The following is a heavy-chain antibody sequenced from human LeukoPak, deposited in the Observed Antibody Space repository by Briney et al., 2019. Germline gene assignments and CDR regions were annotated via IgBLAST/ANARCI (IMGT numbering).Heavy chain of an antibody. V-gene: IGHV3-66*02. Sequence: GGSLRLSCAASGFTVNTNYMTWVRQAPGKGLEWVAVIYSGGITYYADSVKGRFTISRDNSKNTLYLQMNSLRPEDTAIYFCARRHSCGSNWGQGTLVSVSS. J-gene: IGHJ4*02. D-gene: IGHD6-19*01. CDR1: GFTVNTNY. CDR2: IYSGGIT. CDR3: ARRHSCGSN.